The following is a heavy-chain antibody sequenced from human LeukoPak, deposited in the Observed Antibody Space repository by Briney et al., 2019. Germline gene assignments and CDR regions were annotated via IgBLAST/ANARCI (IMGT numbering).Heavy chain of an antibody. CDR3: ARICGGDCYSYYYYGMDV. J-gene: IGHJ6*02. CDR1: GFTFSSYG. D-gene: IGHD2-21*02. V-gene: IGHV3-48*04. Sequence: GGSLRLSCAASGFTFSSYGMNWVRQAPGKGLEWVSYISSSSSTIYYADSVKGRFTISRDNAKNSLYLQMNSLRAEDTAVYYCARICGGDCYSYYYYGMDVWGQGTTVTVSS. CDR2: ISSSSSTI.